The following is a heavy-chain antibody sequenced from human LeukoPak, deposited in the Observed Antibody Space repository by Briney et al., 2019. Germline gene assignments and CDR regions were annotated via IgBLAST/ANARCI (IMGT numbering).Heavy chain of an antibody. CDR2: ISSSSSYI. Sequence: GGSLRLSCAASGFTFSSYSMNWVRQAPGEGLEWVSSISSSSSYIYYADSVKGRFTISRDNAKNSLYLQMNSLRAEDTAVYYCASFPVSYARDLDYWGQGTLVTVSS. D-gene: IGHD2-21*01. CDR3: ASFPVSYARDLDY. V-gene: IGHV3-21*01. J-gene: IGHJ4*02. CDR1: GFTFSSYS.